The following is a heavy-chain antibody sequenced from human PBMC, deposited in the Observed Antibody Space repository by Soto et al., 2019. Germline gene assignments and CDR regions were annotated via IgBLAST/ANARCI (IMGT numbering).Heavy chain of an antibody. D-gene: IGHD1-26*01. CDR1: GYTFSDFD. Sequence: XSVKVSCKASGYTFSDFDINWLRQAAGQGPEWMGWMNAKSGDTFSAQRLQGKFNMTWGTSLSTAYMEVGSLTSDDAAIYYCARGNPSTYAGFDVWGQGTTGTVSS. V-gene: IGHV1-8*01. CDR2: MNAKSGDT. CDR3: ARGNPSTYAGFDV. J-gene: IGHJ6*02.